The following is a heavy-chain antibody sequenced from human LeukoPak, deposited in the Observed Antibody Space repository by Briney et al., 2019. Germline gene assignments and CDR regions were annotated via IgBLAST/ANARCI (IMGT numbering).Heavy chain of an antibody. Sequence: ASVKVSCKASGYTFTSFGISWVRQAPGQGLEWMGWISAYNGNTNYAQKLQGRVTMTTDTSTSTAYMELSSLRSEDTAVYYCARGVYYGSGSYYRSPWWFDPWGQGTLVTVSS. CDR2: ISAYNGNT. V-gene: IGHV1-18*01. D-gene: IGHD3-10*01. J-gene: IGHJ5*02. CDR1: GYTFTSFG. CDR3: ARGVYYGSGSYYRSPWWFDP.